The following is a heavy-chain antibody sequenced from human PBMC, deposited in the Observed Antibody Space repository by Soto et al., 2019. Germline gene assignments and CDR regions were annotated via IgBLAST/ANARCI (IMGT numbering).Heavy chain of an antibody. D-gene: IGHD5-12*01. CDR1: GFSFSIFW. Sequence: EVQLVESGGDLVQPGGSLRLSCAASGFSFSIFWMHWVRQAPGKGLVWVSSINGGGSSADYADSVKGRFTFSRDNAKNTVYLQMNSLRAEGTAVYYCTRGGGYSGYDPFDYWGQGTLVTVSS. J-gene: IGHJ4*02. CDR2: INGGGSSA. V-gene: IGHV3-74*01. CDR3: TRGGGYSGYDPFDY.